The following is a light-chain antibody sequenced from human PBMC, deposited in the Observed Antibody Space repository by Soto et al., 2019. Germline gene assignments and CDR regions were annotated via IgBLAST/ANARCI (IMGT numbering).Light chain of an antibody. V-gene: IGLV2-14*03. CDR3: SSYSTSGTRL. J-gene: IGLJ2*01. CDR1: RSDGGGYNY. CDR2: DVS. Sequence: QSALTQPASVSGSLQQSITISCTGTRSDGGGYNYVSWYQHHTGKAPRLMIYDVSDRPSGVSNRFSGSKSGNTGSLTISGLQAEDEADYYCSSYSTSGTRLFGGGTKLTVL.